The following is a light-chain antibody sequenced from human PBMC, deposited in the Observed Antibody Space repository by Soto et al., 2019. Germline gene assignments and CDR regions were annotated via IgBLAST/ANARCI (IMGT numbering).Light chain of an antibody. CDR2: EGN. CDR3: CSYAGTNAVV. V-gene: IGLV2-23*01. CDR1: SSDVGSYNL. Sequence: QSALTQPASVSGSPGQSITISCTGTSSDVGSYNLVSWYQQHPGKAPKLMIYEGNKRPSGVSNRFSGSKSANTASLTISGLQTDDEADYYGCSYAGTNAVVFGTGTKVTVL. J-gene: IGLJ1*01.